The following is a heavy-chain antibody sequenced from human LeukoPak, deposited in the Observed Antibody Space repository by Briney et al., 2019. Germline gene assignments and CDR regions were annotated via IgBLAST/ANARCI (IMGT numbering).Heavy chain of an antibody. D-gene: IGHD3-9*01. Sequence: GGSLRLSCAASGFIFSTYSMNWVRQAPGKGLEWVSSISSSSSYTYYADSVKGRFTISRDNAKNSLYLQMNSLRAEDTAVYYCARRGLSRRYFDWLPFDYWGQGTLVTVSS. CDR1: GFIFSTYS. CDR3: ARRGLSRRYFDWLPFDY. J-gene: IGHJ4*02. CDR2: ISSSSSYT. V-gene: IGHV3-21*01.